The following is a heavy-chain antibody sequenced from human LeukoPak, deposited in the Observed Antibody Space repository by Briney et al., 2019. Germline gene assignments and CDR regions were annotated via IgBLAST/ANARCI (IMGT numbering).Heavy chain of an antibody. CDR1: GFIFPSCG. CDR2: ISYDGKKQ. CDR3: AKRPFESSGPFDS. Sequence: GGSLRLSCAVSGFIFPSCGMHWVRQAPGKGLEWVAAISYDGKKQDYVDSVKGRFTISRDNSKNTLYLQMNSLQSEDTAVYYCAKRPFESSGPFDSWGLGTLVTVSS. V-gene: IGHV3-30*18. D-gene: IGHD2-15*01. J-gene: IGHJ4*02.